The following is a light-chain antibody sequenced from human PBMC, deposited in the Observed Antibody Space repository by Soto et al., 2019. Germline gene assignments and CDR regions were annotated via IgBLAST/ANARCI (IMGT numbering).Light chain of an antibody. CDR3: QQYETSYT. CDR2: KAS. J-gene: IGKJ2*01. CDR1: QSISTW. Sequence: DIQMTQSPSTLSASVGDGVNIAWRASQSISTWLAWYQQKRGKATNLLFYKASNYESGVPSRFSGSGSGTEFTLTIRGLQRDDFATYYCQQYETSYTFGQGTKLEIK. V-gene: IGKV1-5*03.